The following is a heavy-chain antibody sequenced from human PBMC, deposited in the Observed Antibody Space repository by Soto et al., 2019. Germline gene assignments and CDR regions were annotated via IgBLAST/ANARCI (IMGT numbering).Heavy chain of an antibody. Sequence: SETLSLTCAVYGGSFSGYYWSWIRQPPGKGLEWIGEINHSGSTNYNPSLKSRVTISVDTSKNQFSLKLSSVTAADTAVYYCARGDVASGYCSGGSCYQYYFDYWGQGTLVTVS. V-gene: IGHV4-34*01. CDR2: INHSGST. CDR3: ARGDVASGYCSGGSCYQYYFDY. D-gene: IGHD2-15*01. CDR1: GGSFSGYY. J-gene: IGHJ4*02.